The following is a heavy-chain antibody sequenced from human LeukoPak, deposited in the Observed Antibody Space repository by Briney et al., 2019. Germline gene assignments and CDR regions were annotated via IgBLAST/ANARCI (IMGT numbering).Heavy chain of an antibody. CDR3: ARLYPYYYYYYMDV. Sequence: SETLSLTCTVSGGSISSSSYYWGWIRHPPGKGLEWIGSIYYSGSTYYNPSLKSRVTISVDTSKNQFSLKLSSVTAADTAVYYCARLYPYYYYYYMDVWGKGTTVTVSS. V-gene: IGHV4-39*01. CDR1: GGSISSSSYY. J-gene: IGHJ6*03. CDR2: IYYSGST.